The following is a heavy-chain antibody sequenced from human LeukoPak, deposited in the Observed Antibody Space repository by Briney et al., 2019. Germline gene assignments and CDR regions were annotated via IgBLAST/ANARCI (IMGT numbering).Heavy chain of an antibody. Sequence: GGSLRLSCAASGFTFSDYYMSWIRQAPGKGLEWVSYISSSGSTIYYADSVKGRFTISRDNAKNSLYLQMNSLRAEDTAVYYCARTYGDYVRGIEPPRRPTYIWFDPWGQGTLVTVSS. J-gene: IGHJ5*02. CDR1: GFTFSDYY. V-gene: IGHV3-11*01. CDR3: ARTYGDYVRGIEPPRRPTYIWFDP. D-gene: IGHD4-17*01. CDR2: ISSSGSTI.